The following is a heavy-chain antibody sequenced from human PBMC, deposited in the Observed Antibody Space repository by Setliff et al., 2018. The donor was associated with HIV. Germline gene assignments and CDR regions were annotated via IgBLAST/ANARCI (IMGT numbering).Heavy chain of an antibody. CDR1: GGSISTYY. CDR3: ARHITGGLAAPVWFDP. CDR2: IYYTRTT. Sequence: KSSETLSLTCTVSGGSISTYYWSWIRQPPGKGLELIGYIYYTRTTNYNPSLKSRVTISLDTSQNHFSLKLTSVTAADTAAYYCARHITGGLAAPVWFDPWGQGTLVTVSS. J-gene: IGHJ5*02. D-gene: IGHD6-13*01. V-gene: IGHV4-59*08.